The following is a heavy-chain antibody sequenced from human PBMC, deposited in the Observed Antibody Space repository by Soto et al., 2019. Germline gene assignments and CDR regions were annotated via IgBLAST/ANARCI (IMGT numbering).Heavy chain of an antibody. V-gene: IGHV3-15*07. J-gene: IGHJ4*02. D-gene: IGHD3-10*01. Sequence: EVQLVESGGGLVKPGGSLRLSCAASGFTFSNAWMNWVRQAPGKGLEWVGRIKSKTDGGTTDYAAPVKGRFTISRDDSKNTLYLQMNSLKTEDTAVYYCTPERQYYYGSGSPYFDYWGQGTLVTVSS. CDR1: GFTFSNAW. CDR2: IKSKTDGGTT. CDR3: TPERQYYYGSGSPYFDY.